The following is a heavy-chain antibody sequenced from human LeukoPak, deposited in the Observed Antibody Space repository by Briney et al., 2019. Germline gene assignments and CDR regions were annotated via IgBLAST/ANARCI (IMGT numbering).Heavy chain of an antibody. J-gene: IGHJ5*02. CDR2: IIPIFGTA. CDR1: GGTFSSYA. D-gene: IGHD3-22*01. Sequence: SVKVSCKASGGTFSSYAISWVRQAPGQGLEWMGGIIPIFGTANYAQKFQGRVTITTDESTSTAYMELSSLRSEDTAVYYCVRGYYYDSSASWFDPWGQGTLVTVSS. CDR3: VRGYYYDSSASWFDP. V-gene: IGHV1-69*05.